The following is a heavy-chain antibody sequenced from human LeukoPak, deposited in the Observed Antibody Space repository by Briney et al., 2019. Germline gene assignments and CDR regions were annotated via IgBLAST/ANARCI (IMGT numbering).Heavy chain of an antibody. CDR1: GGSISSGGYY. V-gene: IGHV4-31*03. CDR3: ARGQSSGWSEDY. J-gene: IGHJ4*02. CDR2: IYYSGST. Sequence: PSETLSLTCTVSGGSISSGGYYWSWIRQLPGKGLEWIGYIYYSGSTYYNPSLKSRVTISVDTSKNQFSLKLSSVTAADTAVYYCARGQSSGWSEDYWGQGTLVTVSS. D-gene: IGHD6-19*01.